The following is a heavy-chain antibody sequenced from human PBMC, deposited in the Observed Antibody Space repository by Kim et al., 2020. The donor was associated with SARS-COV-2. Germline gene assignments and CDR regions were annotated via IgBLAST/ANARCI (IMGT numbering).Heavy chain of an antibody. Sequence: GESLKISCKGSGYSFTSYWIGWVRQMPGKGLEWMGIIYPGDSDTRYSPSFQGQVTISADKSISTAYLQWSSLKASDTAMYYCARLGYYGSGSYYTYWYFDLWGRGTLVTVSS. CDR2: IYPGDSDT. D-gene: IGHD3-10*01. CDR1: GYSFTSYW. CDR3: ARLGYYGSGSYYTYWYFDL. J-gene: IGHJ2*01. V-gene: IGHV5-51*01.